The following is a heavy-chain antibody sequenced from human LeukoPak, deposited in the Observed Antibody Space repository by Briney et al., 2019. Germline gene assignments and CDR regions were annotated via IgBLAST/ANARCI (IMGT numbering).Heavy chain of an antibody. CDR1: GGPFSGYY. Sequence: SETLSLTCAVYGGPFSGYYWSWIRQPPGKGLEWIGEINHSGSTNYNPSLKSRVTISVDTSKNQFSLKLSSVTAADTAVYYCARGFSSGWYLARDWGQGTLVTVSS. D-gene: IGHD6-19*01. CDR3: ARGFSSGWYLARD. V-gene: IGHV4-34*01. J-gene: IGHJ4*02. CDR2: INHSGST.